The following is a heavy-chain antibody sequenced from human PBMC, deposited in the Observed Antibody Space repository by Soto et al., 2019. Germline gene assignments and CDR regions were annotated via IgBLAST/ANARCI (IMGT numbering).Heavy chain of an antibody. CDR2: ISNRGSPT. Sequence: PGGSLRLSCAASGFTFSDYYMTWIRQAPGKGLEWVSYISNRGSPTYAESVKGRFTVSRDNARNSVYLQMNSLRAEDTAVYYCARGLPYSGSYVDYWGQGTLVTVSS. J-gene: IGHJ4*02. CDR3: ARGLPYSGSYVDY. V-gene: IGHV3-11*04. D-gene: IGHD1-26*01. CDR1: GFTFSDYY.